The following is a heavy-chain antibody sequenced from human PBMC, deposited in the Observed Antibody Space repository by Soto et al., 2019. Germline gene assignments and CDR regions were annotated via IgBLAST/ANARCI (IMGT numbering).Heavy chain of an antibody. Sequence: QVQLVQSGAEVKKPGASVKVSCKASGYTFTSHDINWMRQATGQGLEWMGWMNPHSGHTNYAQKFQGRVTTPRDTSISTAYMELTSLRSEDTAVYYCASDMSTTWGQGTLVTVSS. V-gene: IGHV1-8*01. CDR3: ASDMSTT. CDR1: GYTFTSHD. J-gene: IGHJ5*02. D-gene: IGHD2-2*01. CDR2: MNPHSGHT.